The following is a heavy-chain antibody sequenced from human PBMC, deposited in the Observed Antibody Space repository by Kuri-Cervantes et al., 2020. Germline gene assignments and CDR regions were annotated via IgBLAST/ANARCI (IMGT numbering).Heavy chain of an antibody. D-gene: IGHD4-17*01. Sequence: SQTLSLTCAISGDSVSSNSAAWNWIRQSPSRGLEWLGRTYYRSKWYNDYAVSVKSRITINPDTSKNQFSLQLNSVTPEDTAVYYCAREGDYGDYGGGNFDYWGQGTLVTVSS. CDR3: AREGDYGDYGGGNFDY. CDR2: TYYRSKWYN. J-gene: IGHJ4*02. CDR1: GDSVSSNSAA. V-gene: IGHV6-1*01.